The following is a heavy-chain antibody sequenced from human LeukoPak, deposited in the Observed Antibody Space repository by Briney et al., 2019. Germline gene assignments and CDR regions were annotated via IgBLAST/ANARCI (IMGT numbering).Heavy chain of an antibody. D-gene: IGHD2-15*01. CDR3: TTDCSGGSCYIFHYGMDV. J-gene: IGHJ6*04. V-gene: IGHV3-15*01. Sequence: GGSLRLSCAASEFTFSNAWMSWVRQAPGKGLEWVGRIKSKTDGGTTDYAAPVKGRFTISRDDSKNTLYLQMNSLKTEDTAVYYCTTDCSGGSCYIFHYGMDVWGKGTTVTVSS. CDR2: IKSKTDGGTT. CDR1: EFTFSNAW.